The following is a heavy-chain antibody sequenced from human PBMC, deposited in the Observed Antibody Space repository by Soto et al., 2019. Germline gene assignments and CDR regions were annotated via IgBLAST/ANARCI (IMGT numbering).Heavy chain of an antibody. D-gene: IGHD5-12*01. J-gene: IGHJ3*02. CDR1: GFTYSSHG. CDR2: LSRGGGST. CDR3: ARDGQYRTDGFDI. V-gene: IGHV3-23*01. Sequence: EAQLLASGGELIQPGGSLRLSCAASGFTYSSHGMSWVLQAPGKGLEWIAGLSRGGGSTYYADSVKGRFTISRDNSKNTLDLIMISLRVEDTALYYCARDGQYRTDGFDIWGQGTMVTVSS.